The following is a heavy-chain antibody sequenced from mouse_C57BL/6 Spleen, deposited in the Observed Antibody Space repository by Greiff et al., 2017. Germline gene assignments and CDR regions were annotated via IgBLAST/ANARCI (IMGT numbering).Heavy chain of an antibody. CDR2: INPSSGYT. CDR1: GYTFTSYT. D-gene: IGHD1-1*01. CDR3: ASLYGSSYDYAMDY. V-gene: IGHV1-4*01. J-gene: IGHJ4*01. Sequence: QVQLQQSGAELARPGASVKMSCKASGYTFTSYTMHWVKQRPGQGLEWIGYINPSSGYTKYNQKFKDKATLTADKSSSTAYMQLSSLTSEDSAVYYCASLYGSSYDYAMDYWGQGTSVTVSS.